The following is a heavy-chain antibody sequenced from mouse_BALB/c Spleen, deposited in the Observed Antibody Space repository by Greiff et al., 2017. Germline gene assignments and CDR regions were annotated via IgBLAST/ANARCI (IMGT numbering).Heavy chain of an antibody. CDR2: IYYSGTI. D-gene: IGHD1-2*01. V-gene: IGHV3-5*02. J-gene: IGHJ2*01. CDR1: GISITTGNYR. Sequence: EVKLMESGPGLVKPSQTVSLTCTVTGISITTGNYRWSWIRQFPGNKLEWIGYIYYSGTITYNPSLTSRTTITRDTSKNQFFLEMNSLTAEDTATYYCARALLRLPPDYWGQGTTLTVSS. CDR3: ARALLRLPPDY.